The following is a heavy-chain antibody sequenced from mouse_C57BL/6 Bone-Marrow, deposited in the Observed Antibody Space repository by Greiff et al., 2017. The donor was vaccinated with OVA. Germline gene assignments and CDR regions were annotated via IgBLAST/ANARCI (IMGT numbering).Heavy chain of an antibody. CDR3: ARYTRLRAYYFDY. D-gene: IGHD2-4*01. J-gene: IGHJ2*01. Sequence: EVHLVESGGGLVQPGGSLSLSCAASGFTFTDYYMSWVRQPPGKALEWLGFIRNKANGYTTEYSASVKGRFTISRDNSQSILYLQMNALRAEDSATYYCARYTRLRAYYFDYWGQGTTLTVSS. CDR2: IRNKANGYTT. CDR1: GFTFTDYY. V-gene: IGHV7-3*01.